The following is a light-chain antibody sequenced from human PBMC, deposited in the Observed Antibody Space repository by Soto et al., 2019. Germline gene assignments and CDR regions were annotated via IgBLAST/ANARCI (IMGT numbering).Light chain of an antibody. Sequence: EIVMTQSPATLSVSPGERATLSCRASQGVSSNLAWYQQKPGQAPRLLIYGASTRATGIPARFSGSGSGTEFTLTISSLQSEDLAVYYCQQYNNWPPWTFGQGTKVEIK. V-gene: IGKV3-15*01. J-gene: IGKJ1*01. CDR3: QQYNNWPPWT. CDR2: GAS. CDR1: QGVSSN.